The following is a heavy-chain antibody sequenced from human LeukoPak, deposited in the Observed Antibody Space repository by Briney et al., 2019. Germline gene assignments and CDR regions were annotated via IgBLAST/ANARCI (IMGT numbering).Heavy chain of an antibody. D-gene: IGHD6-6*01. CDR3: AREAPEYSSSDAFDI. J-gene: IGHJ3*02. CDR2: IIPIFGTA. Sequence: SVKVSCKASGGTFSSFAIGWVRQAPGQGLEWMGGIIPIFGTANYAQKFQGRVTITTDESTSTAYMELSSLRSEDTAVYYCAREAPEYSSSDAFDIWGQGTMVTVSS. V-gene: IGHV1-69*05. CDR1: GGTFSSFA.